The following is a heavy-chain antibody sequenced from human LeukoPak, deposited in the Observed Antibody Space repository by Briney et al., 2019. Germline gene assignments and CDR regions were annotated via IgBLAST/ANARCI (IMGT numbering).Heavy chain of an antibody. V-gene: IGHV4-31*03. D-gene: IGHD3-22*01. CDR3: ASPVVRSGYGRDDAYDI. J-gene: IGHJ3*02. Sequence: SETLSLTCTVSGGSITSGGYYWSWIRQYPGKGLEWIGYIYYTGSTHYNPSLKSRVTISEDTSKNQFYLKLSSVTAADTAVYYCASPVVRSGYGRDDAYDIWGQGTMVTVSS. CDR1: GGSITSGGYY. CDR2: IYYTGST.